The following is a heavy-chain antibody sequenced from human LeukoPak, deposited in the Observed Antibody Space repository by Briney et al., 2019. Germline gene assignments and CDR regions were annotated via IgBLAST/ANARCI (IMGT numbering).Heavy chain of an antibody. J-gene: IGHJ6*02. V-gene: IGHV3-48*02. D-gene: IGHD3-10*01. CDR1: GFTFRNYW. CDR2: IINSGGTI. CDR3: ARVGRGLYSMDV. Sequence: GGSLRISCAASGFTFRNYWMLWVRQAPGKGLEWVSYIINSGGTIYYADSVQGRFTISRDNAKNSLYLQMNSLRDEDTAVYYCARVGRGLYSMDVWGQGTTVTVSS.